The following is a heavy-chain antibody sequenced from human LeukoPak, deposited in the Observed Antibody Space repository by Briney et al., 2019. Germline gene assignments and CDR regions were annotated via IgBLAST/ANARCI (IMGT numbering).Heavy chain of an antibody. D-gene: IGHD3-10*01. J-gene: IGHJ4*02. V-gene: IGHV3-23*01. CDR1: GFTFSHYA. Sequence: GSLRLSCIASGFTFSHYAMILVRQPPGKGLEWGSTINGGDDGPYYADSVKGRFTISRDNSKNTLFLQMNNLRAEDTALYYCTRSLNYFTSGTSRRDFDSWGQGTLVTVSS. CDR3: TRSLNYFTSGTSRRDFDS. CDR2: INGGDDGP.